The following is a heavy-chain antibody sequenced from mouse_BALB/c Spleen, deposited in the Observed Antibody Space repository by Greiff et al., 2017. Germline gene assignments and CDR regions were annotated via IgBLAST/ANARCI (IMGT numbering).Heavy chain of an antibody. CDR3: ATYYDGGTDYAMDY. Sequence: VKLQESGPGLVAPSQSLSITCTVSGFSLTSYGVHWVRQPPGKGLEWLGVIWAGGSTNYNSALMSRLSISKDNSKSQVFLKMNSLQTDDTAMYYCATYYDGGTDYAMDYWGQGTSVTVSS. J-gene: IGHJ4*01. CDR1: GFSLTSYG. V-gene: IGHV2-9*02. D-gene: IGHD1-1*01. CDR2: IWAGGST.